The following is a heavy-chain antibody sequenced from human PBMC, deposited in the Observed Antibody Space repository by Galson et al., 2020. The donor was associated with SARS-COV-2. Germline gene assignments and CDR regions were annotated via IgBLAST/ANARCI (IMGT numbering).Heavy chain of an antibody. CDR1: GYTFTGYY. Sequence: ASVKVSCKASGYTFTGYYIHWVRQAPGQGLEWMGWISPNNGGTKYAQEFQGRVTMTRDTSISAAYVELSSLRSDDTAVYYCARATTVSSNWFDPWGQGTLVTVSS. J-gene: IGHJ5*02. CDR2: ISPNNGGT. CDR3: ARATTVSSNWFDP. D-gene: IGHD1-1*01. V-gene: IGHV1-2*02.